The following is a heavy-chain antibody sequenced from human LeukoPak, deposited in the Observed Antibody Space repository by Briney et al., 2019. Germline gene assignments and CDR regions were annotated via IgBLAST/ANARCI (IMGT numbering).Heavy chain of an antibody. D-gene: IGHD6-13*01. Sequence: GGSLRLSCAASGFTFSSYSMNWVRQAPGKGLEWASSISSSSSYIYYADSVKGRFTISRDNAKNSLYLQMNSLRAEDTAVYYCARDLGSSSFDPWGQGTLVTVSS. CDR3: ARDLGSSSFDP. CDR2: ISSSSSYI. J-gene: IGHJ5*02. V-gene: IGHV3-21*01. CDR1: GFTFSSYS.